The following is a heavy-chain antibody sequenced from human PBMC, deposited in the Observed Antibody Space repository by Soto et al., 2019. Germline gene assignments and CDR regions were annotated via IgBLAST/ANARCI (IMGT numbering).Heavy chain of an antibody. Sequence: GGSXRLSCAASGFTFSSYGMHWVRQAPGKGLEWVAVIWYDGSNKYYADSVKGRFTISRDNSKNTLYLQMNSLRAEDTAVYYCARDPAVAGTVYYFDYWGQGTLVTVSS. J-gene: IGHJ4*02. D-gene: IGHD6-19*01. CDR3: ARDPAVAGTVYYFDY. CDR1: GFTFSSYG. V-gene: IGHV3-33*01. CDR2: IWYDGSNK.